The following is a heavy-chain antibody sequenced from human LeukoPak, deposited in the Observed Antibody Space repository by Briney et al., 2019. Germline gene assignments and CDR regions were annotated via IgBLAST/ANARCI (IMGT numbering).Heavy chain of an antibody. V-gene: IGHV3-21*01. CDR3: ARNRRPAVVPAAIDYYYYMDV. CDR2: ISSSSSYI. J-gene: IGHJ6*03. Sequence: AGGSLRLSCAASGFTFSSYSMNWVRQAPGKGLEWVSSISSSSSYIYYADSVKGRFTISRDNAKNPLYLQMNSLRAEDTAVYYCARNRRPAVVPAAIDYYYYMDVWGKGTTVTVSS. D-gene: IGHD2-2*02. CDR1: GFTFSSYS.